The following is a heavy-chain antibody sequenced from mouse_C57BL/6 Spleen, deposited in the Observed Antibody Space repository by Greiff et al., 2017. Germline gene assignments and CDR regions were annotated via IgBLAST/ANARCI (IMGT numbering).Heavy chain of an antibody. CDR3: ARHDGYYCDY. CDR2: IDPSDSYT. D-gene: IGHD2-3*01. V-gene: IGHV1-50*01. J-gene: IGHJ2*01. CDR1: GYTFTSYW. Sequence: QVQLQQPGAELVKPGASVKLSCKASGYTFTSYWMQWVKQRPGQGLEWIGEIDPSDSYTNYNQKFKGKATLTVDTSSITAYMQLSSLTSEDSAVYYCARHDGYYCDYWGQGTTLTVSS.